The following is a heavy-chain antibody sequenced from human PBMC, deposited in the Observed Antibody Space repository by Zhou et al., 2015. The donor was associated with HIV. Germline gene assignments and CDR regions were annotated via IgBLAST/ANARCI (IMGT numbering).Heavy chain of an antibody. CDR1: GGIFTSYA. CDR2: IIPNFNTV. J-gene: IGHJ4*02. V-gene: IGHV1-69*06. CDR3: AGASDYSNFTPFDF. Sequence: QVQLVQSGAEVKKPGSSVKVSCKASGGIFTSYAINWVRQAPGQGLEWMGAIIPNFNTVNYAQKFLGRVTITAAKSTTTAYMELRNLRSEDTALYYCAGASDYSNFTPFDFWGQGTLVAVSS. D-gene: IGHD4-11*01.